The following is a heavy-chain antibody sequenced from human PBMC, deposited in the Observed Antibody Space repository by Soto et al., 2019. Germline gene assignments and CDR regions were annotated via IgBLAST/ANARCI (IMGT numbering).Heavy chain of an antibody. CDR3: AREGPQSRLEY. Sequence: QVQFVQSGAEVKKPGSSVKVSCKASGGSFSSYIFNWVRQARGQGLEWLGRIIARGDRVNDAQKSQGRVTITADKSTTPAYVEVSSLTSEDTAVYCCAREGPQSRLEYWGQGTLVIVSP. J-gene: IGHJ4*02. V-gene: IGHV1-69*08. CDR2: IIARGDRV. CDR1: GGSFSSYI.